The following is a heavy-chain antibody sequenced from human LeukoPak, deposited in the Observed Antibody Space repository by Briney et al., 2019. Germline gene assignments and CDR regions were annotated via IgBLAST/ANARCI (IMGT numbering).Heavy chain of an antibody. CDR3: AKSSVVVMEFDY. Sequence: GGSLRLSCAASGFTFDDYTMHWVRQGPGKGPEWVSLITWDGTAASYVDSVRGRFTISRDNSKDSVYLQMNSLRAEDTAVYYCAKSSVVVMEFDYWGQGTQVTVSS. V-gene: IGHV3-43*01. D-gene: IGHD2-21*01. CDR1: GFTFDDYT. J-gene: IGHJ4*02. CDR2: ITWDGTAA.